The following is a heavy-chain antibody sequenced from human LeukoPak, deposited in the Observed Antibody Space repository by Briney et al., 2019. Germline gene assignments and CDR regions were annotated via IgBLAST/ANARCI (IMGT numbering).Heavy chain of an antibody. Sequence: GGSLRLSCTASRFTFGDYAMSWFRQAPGKGLEGVGFIRSKAYGGTTEYAASVKGRFTISRDDSKSIAYLQMNSLKTEDTAVYYCTRGYIRQWLVLRDAFDIWGQGTMVTVSS. J-gene: IGHJ3*02. D-gene: IGHD6-19*01. CDR2: IRSKAYGGTT. V-gene: IGHV3-49*03. CDR3: TRGYIRQWLVLRDAFDI. CDR1: RFTFGDYA.